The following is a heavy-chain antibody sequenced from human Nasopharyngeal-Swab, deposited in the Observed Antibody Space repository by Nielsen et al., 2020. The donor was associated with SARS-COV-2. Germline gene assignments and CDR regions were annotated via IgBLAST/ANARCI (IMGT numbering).Heavy chain of an antibody. J-gene: IGHJ4*02. V-gene: IGHV4-61*02. CDR1: GGSISSGRYY. D-gene: IGHD3-3*01. CDR3: ARALDYDFWSGYWGRGYFDY. CDR2: IYTSGRT. Sequence: SETLSLTCTVSGGSISSGRYYWSWLRPPAGKGLEWIGRIYTSGRTNYNPSLRSRVTISVDTPKNQFSLKLSSGTAADTAVYYCARALDYDFWSGYWGRGYFDYWGQGTLVTVSS.